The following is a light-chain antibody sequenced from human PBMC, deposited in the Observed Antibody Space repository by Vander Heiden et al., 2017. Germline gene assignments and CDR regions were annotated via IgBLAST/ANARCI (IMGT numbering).Light chain of an antibody. CDR1: QSVSRSY. Sequence: EIVLTQSPGTLSLSQGERATLSCRACQSVSRSYLAWYQQKPGQAPRLLIYGASSRATGIPDRFSGSGSGTDFTLTISRLEPEDFALYYCQQYGSSLLTFGGGTKVEIK. CDR2: GAS. J-gene: IGKJ4*01. V-gene: IGKV3-20*01. CDR3: QQYGSSLLT.